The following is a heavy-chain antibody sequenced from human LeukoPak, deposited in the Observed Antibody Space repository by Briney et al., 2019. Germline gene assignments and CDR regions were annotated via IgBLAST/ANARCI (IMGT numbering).Heavy chain of an antibody. Sequence: PGGSLRLSCTASGFSFSAYAMMWVRQAPGKGPEWVSAIRGSGVNTYYADSVKGRFTISRDNSKYTLFLQMNSLRAEDTAVYYCAREPNGDYIGAFDMWGPGTMVTVSS. CDR2: IRGSGVNT. J-gene: IGHJ3*02. D-gene: IGHD4-17*01. CDR1: GFSFSAYA. CDR3: AREPNGDYIGAFDM. V-gene: IGHV3-23*01.